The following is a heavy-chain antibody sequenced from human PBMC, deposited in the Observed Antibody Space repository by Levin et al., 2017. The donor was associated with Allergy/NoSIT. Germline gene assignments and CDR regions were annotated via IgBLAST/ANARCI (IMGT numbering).Heavy chain of an antibody. D-gene: IGHD3-22*01. CDR3: ARDDSSGYNPEF. Sequence: ASVKVSCKASGYSFNIYGLSWVRQAPGQGLEWIGLISAYNDDTNYSQKFQDRVTMTKDTSTSTAYMELRSLRSDDTAVYYCARDDSSGYNPEFWGQGTRVTVSS. CDR2: ISAYNDDT. CDR1: GYSFNIYG. V-gene: IGHV1-18*01. J-gene: IGHJ4*02.